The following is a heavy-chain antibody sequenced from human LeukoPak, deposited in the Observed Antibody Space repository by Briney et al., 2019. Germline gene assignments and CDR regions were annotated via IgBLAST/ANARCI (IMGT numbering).Heavy chain of an antibody. J-gene: IGHJ4*02. CDR2: ISGNTGLVT. V-gene: IGHV3-23*01. CDR1: GFTFSTYA. Sequence: GGSLRLSCAASGFTFSTYAVSWVRQAPGKGLEWVSTISGNTGLVTYYADSVKGRFTISRDNSKNTVYLEMSSLRVEDTAVYYCAKPPPDSSSWLFDYWGQGTLVTVSS. D-gene: IGHD6-13*01. CDR3: AKPPPDSSSWLFDY.